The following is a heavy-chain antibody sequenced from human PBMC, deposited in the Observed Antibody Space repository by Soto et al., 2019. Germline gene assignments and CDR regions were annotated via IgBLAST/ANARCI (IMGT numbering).Heavy chain of an antibody. CDR2: IYPGDSDT. J-gene: IGHJ6*02. D-gene: IGHD6-13*01. CDR3: ARTAAAGKYYYGVDV. CDR1: GGTFSSYT. V-gene: IGHV5-51*01. Sequence: ASVKVSCKASGGTFSSYTISWVRQMPGKGLEWMGIIYPGDSDTRYSPSFQGQVTISADKSISTAYLQWSSLKASDTAIYYCARTAAAGKYYYGVDVWGQGTTVTVSS.